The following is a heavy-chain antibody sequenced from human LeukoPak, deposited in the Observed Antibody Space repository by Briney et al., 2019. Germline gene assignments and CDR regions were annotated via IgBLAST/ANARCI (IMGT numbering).Heavy chain of an antibody. CDR3: STSPSFGSSWYQFNY. CDR2: ISGRDGRT. D-gene: IGHD6-13*01. V-gene: IGHV3-23*01. J-gene: IGHJ4*02. CDR1: GFAFSTYV. Sequence: PGGSLRLSCAASGFAFSTYVMIWVRQAPGRGLEWVSAISGRDGRTYYTDSVKGRFTISRDNSRDTLYLQMNSLRAEDTAVYYCSTSPSFGSSWYQFNYWGQGTLVTVSS.